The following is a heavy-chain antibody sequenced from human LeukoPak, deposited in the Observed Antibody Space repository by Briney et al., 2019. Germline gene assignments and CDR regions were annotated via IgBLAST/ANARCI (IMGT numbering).Heavy chain of an antibody. CDR3: ARGLLRGYSYGYGY. J-gene: IGHJ4*02. V-gene: IGHV4-59*01. Sequence: SETLSLTCTVSGGSISSYYWSWIRQPPGKGLEWIGYIYYSGSTNYNPSLKSRVTISVDTSKNQFSLKLSSVTAADTAVYYCARGLLRGYSYGYGYWGQGTLVTVSS. CDR2: IYYSGST. D-gene: IGHD5-18*01. CDR1: GGSISSYY.